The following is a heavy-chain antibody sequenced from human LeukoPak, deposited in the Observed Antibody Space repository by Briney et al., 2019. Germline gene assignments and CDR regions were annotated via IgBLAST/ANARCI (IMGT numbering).Heavy chain of an antibody. D-gene: IGHD1-20*01. V-gene: IGHV1-18*01. CDR2: ISVYNGDT. J-gene: IGHJ4*02. CDR3: ARDSGITTIVPYYFDY. Sequence: ASVKVSCKASGYTFSNYGISWVRQAPGQGLEWMGWISVYNGDTKYAQKFQGRVTMTTDTSTSTAYVDLRSLRSDDTAVYYCARDSGITTIVPYYFDYWGQGTLVTVSS. CDR1: GYTFSNYG.